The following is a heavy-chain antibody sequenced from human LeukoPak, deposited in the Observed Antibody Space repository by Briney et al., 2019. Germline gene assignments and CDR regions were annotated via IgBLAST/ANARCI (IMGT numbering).Heavy chain of an antibody. V-gene: IGHV3-7*01. CDR1: GFTFSSYW. Sequence: PGGSLRLSCAASGFTFSSYWMSWVRQAPGKGLEWVANIKKDGSEKYYVDAVKGRFTISRDNAKTSLYLQMNSLRAEDTAVYYCAKDYYDSSGYLWGQGTLVTVSS. CDR2: IKKDGSEK. D-gene: IGHD3-22*01. J-gene: IGHJ4*02. CDR3: AKDYYDSSGYL.